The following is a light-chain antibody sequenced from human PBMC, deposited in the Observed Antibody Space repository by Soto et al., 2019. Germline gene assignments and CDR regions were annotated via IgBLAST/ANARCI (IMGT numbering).Light chain of an antibody. CDR1: QSISSW. J-gene: IGKJ2*01. CDR3: QQYNSYPYT. CDR2: DAS. V-gene: IGKV1-5*01. Sequence: DIQMTQSPSTLSASVGDRVTITCRASQSISSWLAWYQQKPGKAPKLLIYDASSLESGLPSRFSGSGSGTEFTLTISSLQPDDFATYYCQQYNSYPYTVGQGTKLEIK.